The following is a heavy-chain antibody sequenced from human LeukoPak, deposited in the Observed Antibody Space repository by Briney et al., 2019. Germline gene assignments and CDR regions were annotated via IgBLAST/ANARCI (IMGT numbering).Heavy chain of an antibody. D-gene: IGHD6-19*01. V-gene: IGHV1-2*02. J-gene: IGHJ5*02. Sequence: GASVKVSCKASGYTFTGYYMHWVRQAPGQGLEWMGWINPNSGGTNYAQKFQGRVTMTRDTSISTAYMELSRLRSDDTAVYYCARDPFGWCDDNWFDPWGQGTLVTVSS. CDR2: INPNSGGT. CDR1: GYTFTGYY. CDR3: ARDPFGWCDDNWFDP.